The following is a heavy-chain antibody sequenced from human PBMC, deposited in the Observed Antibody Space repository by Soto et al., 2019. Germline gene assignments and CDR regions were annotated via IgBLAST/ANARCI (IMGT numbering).Heavy chain of an antibody. Sequence: QVQLVQSGAEVKKPGASVKVSCKASGYTFTGYYMHWVRQAPGQGLEWMGWINPNSGGTNYAQKFQGWVTMTRDTSISTAYMELSRLRADVTAVYYCAASLYYQAYYYGMDVWGQGTTVTVSS. J-gene: IGHJ6*02. CDR1: GYTFTGYY. V-gene: IGHV1-2*04. CDR2: INPNSGGT. D-gene: IGHD3-10*01. CDR3: AASLYYQAYYYGMDV.